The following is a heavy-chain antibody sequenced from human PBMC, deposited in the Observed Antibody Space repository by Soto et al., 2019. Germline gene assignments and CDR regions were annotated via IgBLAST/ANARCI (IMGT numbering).Heavy chain of an antibody. Sequence: GESLKISCKGSGYSFTSYWIGWVRQMPGKGLEWMGIIYPGDSDTRYSPSFQGQVAISADKSISTAYLQWSSLKASDTAMYYCARRGTCYYDSSGHGLDYWGQGTLVTVSS. CDR1: GYSFTSYW. CDR2: IYPGDSDT. J-gene: IGHJ4*02. CDR3: ARRGTCYYDSSGHGLDY. D-gene: IGHD3-22*01. V-gene: IGHV5-51*01.